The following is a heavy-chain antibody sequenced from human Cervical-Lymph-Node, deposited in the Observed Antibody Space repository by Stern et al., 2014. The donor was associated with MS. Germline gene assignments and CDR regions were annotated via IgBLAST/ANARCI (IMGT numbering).Heavy chain of an antibody. CDR1: GFTFSSYG. D-gene: IGHD5-18*01. Sequence: VQLVESGGGVVQPGRSLRLSCAASGFTFSSYGMHWVREAPGKAPEWMAVIWYDGSNKYYADSVKGRFPISRDNSKNTLYLQMNSLRAEDTAVYYCASMVSGWYFDLWGRGTLVTVSS. CDR2: IWYDGSNK. CDR3: ASMVSGWYFDL. V-gene: IGHV3-33*01. J-gene: IGHJ2*01.